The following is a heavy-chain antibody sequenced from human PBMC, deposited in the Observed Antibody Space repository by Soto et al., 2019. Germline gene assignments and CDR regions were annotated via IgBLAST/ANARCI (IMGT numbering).Heavy chain of an antibody. CDR1: GYTFSSYD. CDR3: ARRARMGAQLWLPFDC. CDR2: MNPDSGNT. Sequence: ASVKVSCKASGYTFSSYDINWVRQAPGQGLEWMGWMNPDSGNTGYAQKFQGRVTMTRDFFKDTAYMELSSLRSEDTAVYYCARRARMGAQLWLPFDCWDQGSLVTGSS. J-gene: IGHJ4*02. D-gene: IGHD5-18*01. V-gene: IGHV1-8*01.